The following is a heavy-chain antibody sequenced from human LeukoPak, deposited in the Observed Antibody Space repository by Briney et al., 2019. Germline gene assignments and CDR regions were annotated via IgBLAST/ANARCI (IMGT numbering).Heavy chain of an antibody. CDR2: ISYDGSNK. V-gene: IGHV3-30*18. J-gene: IGHJ4*02. CDR1: GFTFSSYG. Sequence: PGRSLRLSCAASGFTFSSYGMRWVRQAPGKGLEWVAVISYDGSNKYYADSVKGRFTISRDNSKNTLYLQMSSLRAEDTAVYYCAKPYGSGSYYNVPHYFDYWGQGTLVTVSS. D-gene: IGHD3-10*01. CDR3: AKPYGSGSYYNVPHYFDY.